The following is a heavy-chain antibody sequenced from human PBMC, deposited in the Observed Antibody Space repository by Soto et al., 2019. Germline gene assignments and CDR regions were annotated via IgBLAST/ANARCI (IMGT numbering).Heavy chain of an antibody. Sequence: PGGSLRLSCAASGFTFSDYYMCWIRQAPGKGLEWVSYISSSSSYTNYADSVKSRFTISRDNAKNSLYLQMNSLRAEDTAVYYCVSYCSGWSYDHYDGLDVWGRRTTVTDSS. CDR3: VSYCSGWSYDHYDGLDV. V-gene: IGHV3-11*06. J-gene: IGHJ6*02. D-gene: IGHD6-19*01. CDR1: GFTFSDYY. CDR2: ISSSSSYT.